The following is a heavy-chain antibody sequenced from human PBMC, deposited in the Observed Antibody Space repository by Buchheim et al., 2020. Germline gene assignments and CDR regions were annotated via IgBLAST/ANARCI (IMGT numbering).Heavy chain of an antibody. CDR1: GGSISSSSYY. V-gene: IGHV4-39*01. Sequence: QLQLQESGPGLVKPSETLSLTCTVSGGSISSSSYYWGWIRQPPGKGLEWIGSIYYSGSTYYNPSLKSRVTISVDTSKNQFSLKLSSVTAADTAVYYCARVVGAITFGGVIATGVDYWGQGTL. CDR3: ARVVGAITFGGVIATGVDY. D-gene: IGHD3-16*02. J-gene: IGHJ4*02. CDR2: IYYSGST.